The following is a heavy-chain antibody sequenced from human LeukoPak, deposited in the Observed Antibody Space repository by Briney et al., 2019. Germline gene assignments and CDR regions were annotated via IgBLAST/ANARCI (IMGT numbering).Heavy chain of an antibody. Sequence: PGGSLRLSCAASGFTFSSYAMSWVRQAPGKGLEWVSAISGSGGSTYYADSVKGRFTISRDNSKNTLYLQMNSLRAEDTAVYYCAKVGRIAVAGQIDYWGQGTPVTVSS. CDR2: ISGSGGST. CDR3: AKVGRIAVAGQIDY. J-gene: IGHJ4*02. V-gene: IGHV3-23*01. D-gene: IGHD6-19*01. CDR1: GFTFSSYA.